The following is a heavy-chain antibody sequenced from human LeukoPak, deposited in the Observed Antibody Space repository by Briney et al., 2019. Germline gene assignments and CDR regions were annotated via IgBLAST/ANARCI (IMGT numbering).Heavy chain of an antibody. CDR3: ARGSHPFGVVMGDAFDI. D-gene: IGHD3-3*01. CDR2: ISYDGRNQ. V-gene: IGHV3-30*04. J-gene: IGHJ3*02. CDR1: GFTFSSYA. Sequence: PGRSLRLSCAASGFTFSSYAFHWVRQAPGKGLEWVAVISYDGRNQNFADSVKGRFTISRDNSKNTLYLQMNSLRTEDTAVYYCARGSHPFGVVMGDAFDIWGQGTMVTVSS.